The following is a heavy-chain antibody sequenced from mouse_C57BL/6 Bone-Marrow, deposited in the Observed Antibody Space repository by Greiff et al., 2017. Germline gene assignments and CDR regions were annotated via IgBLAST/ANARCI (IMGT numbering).Heavy chain of an antibody. CDR2: IRNKANGYTT. CDR1: GFTFTDYY. J-gene: IGHJ1*03. D-gene: IGHD2-4*01. V-gene: IGHV7-3*01. CDR3: ARYGELRQWYFDV. Sequence: EVKLMESGGGLVQPGGSLSLSCAASGFTFTDYYMSWVRQPPGKALEWLGFIRNKANGYTTEYSASVKGRFTISRDNSQSILYLQMNALRAEDSATYYCARYGELRQWYFDVWGTGTTVTVSS.